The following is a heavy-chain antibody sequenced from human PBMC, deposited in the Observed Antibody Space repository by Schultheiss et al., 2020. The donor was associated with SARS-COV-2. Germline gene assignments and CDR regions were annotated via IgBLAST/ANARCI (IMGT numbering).Heavy chain of an antibody. Sequence: ETLSLTCTVSGGSISSYYWSWIRQPPGKGLEWIGYIYYSGSTNYNPSLKSRVTISVDTSKNQFSLKLSSVTAADTAVYYCARAPSGYNEPFDYWGQGTLVTVSS. V-gene: IGHV4-59*01. CDR1: GGSISSYY. J-gene: IGHJ4*02. CDR3: ARAPSGYNEPFDY. D-gene: IGHD3-22*01. CDR2: IYYSGST.